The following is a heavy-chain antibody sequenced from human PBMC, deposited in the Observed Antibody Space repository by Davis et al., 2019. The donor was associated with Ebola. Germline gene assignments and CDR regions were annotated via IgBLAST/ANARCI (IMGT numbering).Heavy chain of an antibody. Sequence: GGSLTLSCAASGFTFSTYSMSRVRQAPGKGLAWVSSISSDSYYIYYADSAKGRFTISRDNAKNSLYLQMSSLRAEDTAVYYCARGLQTRWRVGWGMDVWGQGTTVTVSS. J-gene: IGHJ6*02. D-gene: IGHD3-16*01. CDR3: ARGLQTRWRVGWGMDV. V-gene: IGHV3-21*01. CDR1: GFTFSTYS. CDR2: ISSDSYYI.